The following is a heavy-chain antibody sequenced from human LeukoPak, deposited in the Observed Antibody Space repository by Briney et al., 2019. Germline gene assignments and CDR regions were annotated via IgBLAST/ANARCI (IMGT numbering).Heavy chain of an antibody. V-gene: IGHV1-46*01. CDR2: INPSGGST. CDR1: GYTFTSYY. CDR3: ARGAPIWYNDILTGYYREGLDV. J-gene: IGHJ6*02. Sequence: ASVKVSCKASGYTFTSYYMHWVRQAPGQGLEWMGIINPSGGSTSYAQKFQGRVTMTRDTSTSTVYMELSSLRSEDTAVYYCARGAPIWYNDILTGYYREGLDVWGQGTTVTVSS. D-gene: IGHD3-9*01.